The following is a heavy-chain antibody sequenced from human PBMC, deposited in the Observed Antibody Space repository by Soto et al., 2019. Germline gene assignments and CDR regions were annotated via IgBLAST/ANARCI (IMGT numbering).Heavy chain of an antibody. J-gene: IGHJ6*02. V-gene: IGHV1-18*01. Sequence: ASVKVSCKASGYTFTRSGISWVRQAPGQGLEWMGWISTYNGDTNYAQTFQGRVTMTTDTSTSTVHMEVRSLRSDDTAVYYCAREGVAPYYYSGMDVWGQGIPVTV. D-gene: IGHD5-12*01. CDR2: ISTYNGDT. CDR1: GYTFTRSG. CDR3: AREGVAPYYYSGMDV.